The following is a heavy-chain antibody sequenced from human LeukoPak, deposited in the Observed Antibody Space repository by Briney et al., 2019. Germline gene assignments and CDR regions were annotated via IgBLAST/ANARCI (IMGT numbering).Heavy chain of an antibody. J-gene: IGHJ5*02. D-gene: IGHD6-13*01. V-gene: IGHV3-21*01. CDR1: GFTFSSYS. CDR3: ARDPDRIAPEINNWFDP. CDR2: ISSSSSYI. Sequence: GGSLRLSCAASGFTFSSYSMNWVRQAPGKGLEWVSSISSSSSYIYYADSVKGRFTISRDNAMNSLYLQMNSLRAEDTAVYYCARDPDRIAPEINNWFDPWGQGTLVTVSS.